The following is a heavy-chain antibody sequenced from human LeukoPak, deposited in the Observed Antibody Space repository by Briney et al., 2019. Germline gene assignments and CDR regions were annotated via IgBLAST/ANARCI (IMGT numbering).Heavy chain of an antibody. J-gene: IGHJ4*02. CDR3: ARKLGGSQCGGDCFFDH. CDR1: GFTLSVYY. Sequence: PGGSLRLSCEASGFTLSVYYMSWFRQAPGKGLEWIGYISSTGSYTTHADSVRGRFTISRDNAKSLLFLQMNNLRAEDTAVYYCARKLGGSQCGGDCFFDHWGQGTLVAVSS. D-gene: IGHD2-21*02. V-gene: IGHV3-11*03. CDR2: ISSTGSYT.